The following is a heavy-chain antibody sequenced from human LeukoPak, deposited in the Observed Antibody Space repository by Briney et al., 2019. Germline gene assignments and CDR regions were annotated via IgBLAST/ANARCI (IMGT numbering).Heavy chain of an antibody. D-gene: IGHD2-2*01. CDR1: GYSISSGYY. V-gene: IGHV4-38-2*02. CDR3: ARELRYCSSTSCHDY. CDR2: IYHSGST. J-gene: IGHJ4*02. Sequence: SETLSLTCTVSGYSISSGYYWGWIRQPPGKGLEWIGSIYHSGSTYYNPSLKSRVTISVDTSKNQFSLKLISVTAADTAVYYCARELRYCSSTSCHDYWGQGTLVTVSS.